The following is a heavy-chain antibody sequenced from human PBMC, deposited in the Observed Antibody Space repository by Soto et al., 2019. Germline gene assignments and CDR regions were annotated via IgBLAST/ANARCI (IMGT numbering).Heavy chain of an antibody. Sequence: ASVKVSCKASGYTFTSYDINWVRQATGQGLEWMGWMNPNSGNTGYAQKFQGRVTMTRNTSISTAYMELSSLRSEDTAVYYCARAGYCSGGSCYYYYYYMDVWGKGTTLTVSS. CDR1: GYTFTSYD. V-gene: IGHV1-8*01. CDR3: ARAGYCSGGSCYYYYYYMDV. J-gene: IGHJ6*03. CDR2: MNPNSGNT. D-gene: IGHD2-15*01.